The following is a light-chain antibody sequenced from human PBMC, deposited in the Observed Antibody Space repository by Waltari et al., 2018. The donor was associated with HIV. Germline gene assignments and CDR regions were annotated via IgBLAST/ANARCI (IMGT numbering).Light chain of an antibody. V-gene: IGKV3-15*01. J-gene: IGKJ1*01. CDR2: GTS. Sequence: EILLTQSPATLSVSPGERATLSCMASQSVNSNLAWYQQKPAQTPRLLIYGTSTRATDIPARLSGSGSGTEFTRTISSLQSEDFAVYYCHHYNNWRETFGQGTKVEIK. CDR1: QSVNSN. CDR3: HHYNNWRET.